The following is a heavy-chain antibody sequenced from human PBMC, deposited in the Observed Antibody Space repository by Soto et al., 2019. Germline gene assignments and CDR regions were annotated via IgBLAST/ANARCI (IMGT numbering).Heavy chain of an antibody. CDR2: LSNSGTI. CDR3: ARDGGYSRGYHYYGMDV. J-gene: IGHJ6*02. D-gene: IGHD3-22*01. CDR1: GGSVSSGSHY. Sequence: QVQLQESGPGLVKPSETLSLTCTVSGGSVSSGSHYWSWIRQSPGKGLEWIGSLSNSGTINYNPSLKSRVIMSVDTSKNQLFLELTSVTAADTAMYYCARDGGYSRGYHYYGMDVWGQGTTVTVSS. V-gene: IGHV4-61*01.